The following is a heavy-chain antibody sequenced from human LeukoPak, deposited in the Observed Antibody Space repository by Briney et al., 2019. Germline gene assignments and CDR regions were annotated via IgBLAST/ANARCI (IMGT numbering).Heavy chain of an antibody. CDR3: ARDYVNYGDYGEDAFDI. D-gene: IGHD4-17*01. Sequence: GGSLRLSCAASGFTFSSYGMHWVRQAPGKGLEWVAVIWYDGSNKYYADSVKGRFTISRDNSKNTLYLQMNSLRAEDTAVYYCARDYVNYGDYGEDAFDIWGQGTMVTVSS. V-gene: IGHV3-33*01. CDR1: GFTFSSYG. CDR2: IWYDGSNK. J-gene: IGHJ3*02.